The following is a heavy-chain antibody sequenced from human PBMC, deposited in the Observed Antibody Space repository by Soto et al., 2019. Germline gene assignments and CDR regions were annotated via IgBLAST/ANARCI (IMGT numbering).Heavy chain of an antibody. CDR3: AKDLGQQLGYYYYYGMDV. D-gene: IGHD6-13*01. CDR1: GFTFSSYG. J-gene: IGHJ6*02. Sequence: GGSLRLSCAASGFTFSSYGMHWVRQAPGKGLERVAVISYDGSNKYYAVSVKGRFTISRDNSKNTLYLQMNSLRAEDTAVYYCAKDLGQQLGYYYYYGMDVWGQGTTVTVSS. V-gene: IGHV3-30*18. CDR2: ISYDGSNK.